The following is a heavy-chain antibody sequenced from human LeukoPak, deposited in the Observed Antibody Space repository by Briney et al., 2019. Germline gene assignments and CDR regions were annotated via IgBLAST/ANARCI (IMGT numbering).Heavy chain of an antibody. D-gene: IGHD3-22*01. CDR3: APFFYDTSASSK. CDR2: ISGSDAGT. J-gene: IGHJ4*02. Sequence: GGSLRLSCEASGFTFNTYSMNWARQAPGKGLEWVSAISGSDAGTYYADSVKGRFTISRDNSKNTLYLQMNSLRAEDTAVYYCAPFFYDTSASSKWGQGTLVTVSS. CDR1: GFTFNTYS. V-gene: IGHV3-23*01.